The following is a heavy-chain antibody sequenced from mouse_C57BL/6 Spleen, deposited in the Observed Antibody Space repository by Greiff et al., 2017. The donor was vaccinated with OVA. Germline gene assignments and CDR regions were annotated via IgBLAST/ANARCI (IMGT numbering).Heavy chain of an antibody. Sequence: EVQLVESGAELVKPGASVKLSCTASGFNIKDYYMHWVKQRTEQGLEWIGRIDHEDGENKYAPKFQGKATITADTSSNTAYLQLSSLTSEDTAVYYCAREITTVVARDYFDYWGQGTTLTVSS. D-gene: IGHD1-1*01. J-gene: IGHJ2*01. V-gene: IGHV14-2*01. CDR2: IDHEDGEN. CDR1: GFNIKDYY. CDR3: AREITTVVARDYFDY.